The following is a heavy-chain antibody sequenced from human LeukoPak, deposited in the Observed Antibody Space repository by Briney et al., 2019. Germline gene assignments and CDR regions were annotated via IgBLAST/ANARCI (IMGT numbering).Heavy chain of an antibody. D-gene: IGHD5-18*01. CDR1: GGSISSGGYY. CDR2: IYYSGST. J-gene: IGHJ6*02. V-gene: IGHV4-31*03. Sequence: SQTLSLTCTVSGGSISSGGYYWSWIRQHPGKGLEWIGYIYYSGSTYYNPSLKSRVTISVDTSKNQFSLKLSSVTAADTAVYYCARVADTCYYGMDVWGQGTTVTVSS. CDR3: ARVADTCYYGMDV.